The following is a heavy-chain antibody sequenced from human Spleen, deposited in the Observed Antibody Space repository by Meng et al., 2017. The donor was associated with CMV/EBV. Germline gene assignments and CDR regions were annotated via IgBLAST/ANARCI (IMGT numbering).Heavy chain of an antibody. J-gene: IGHJ4*02. V-gene: IGHV4-34*01. Sequence: SETLSLTCAVYGGSISGSISGYSWTWIRQSPGKGLEWIGEIDRSGSTNYNPSLKSRVTISVEKSKNQFFLKLNSLTAADTAVYYCATYDYRTGDNPTKIDYWGQGTLVTVSS. CDR2: IDRSGST. CDR3: ATYDYRTGDNPTKIDY. CDR1: GGSISGSISGYS. D-gene: IGHD3-3*01.